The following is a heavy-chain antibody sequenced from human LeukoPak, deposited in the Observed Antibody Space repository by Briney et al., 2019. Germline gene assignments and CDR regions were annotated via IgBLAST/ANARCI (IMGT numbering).Heavy chain of an antibody. D-gene: IGHD2/OR15-2a*01. J-gene: IGHJ5*02. V-gene: IGHV4-4*07. CDR2: IYTSGTT. Sequence: PSEPLSLPCTGGSIIIYYWSWIRQCAEKGLEWIGRIYTSGTTNYNPSLKGRVSMSIETSKNQFSLNLSSVTAADTAVYYCAANSPSNPYFDARGQGTLVTVSS. CDR1: GSIIIYY. CDR3: AANSPSNPYFDA.